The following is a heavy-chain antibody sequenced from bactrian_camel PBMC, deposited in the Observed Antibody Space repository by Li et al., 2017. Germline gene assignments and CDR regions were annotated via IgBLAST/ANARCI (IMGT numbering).Heavy chain of an antibody. CDR2: IDKDDIT. V-gene: IGHV3S67*01. Sequence: VQLVESGGGSVQSGGSLRVSCAISYPISRYCMAWFRQGSGKEREGVASIDKDDITRYADSVKGRFIISQDYAANTLYLQMNNLRPEDTAMYYCAARRAEEGCAFRTSPLKSEEYKYWGQGTQVTVS. CDR3: AARRAEEGCAFRTSPLKSEEYKY. J-gene: IGHJ4*01. D-gene: IGHD1*01. CDR1: YPISRYC.